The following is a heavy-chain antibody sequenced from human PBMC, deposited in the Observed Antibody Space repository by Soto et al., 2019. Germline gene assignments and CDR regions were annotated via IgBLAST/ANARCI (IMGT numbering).Heavy chain of an antibody. J-gene: IGHJ2*01. CDR1: GGTFSSYT. D-gene: IGHD5-12*01. CDR3: ARGNHRWLQLWYFDL. CDR2: IIPIFGTA. V-gene: IGHV1-69*12. Sequence: QVQLVQSGAEVKKPGSSVTVSCKASGGTFSSYTISWVRQAPGQGLERMGGIIPIFGTANYAQKFQGRVTITADESTSTAYMELSSLRSEDTAVYYCARGNHRWLQLWYFDLWGRGTLVTLSS.